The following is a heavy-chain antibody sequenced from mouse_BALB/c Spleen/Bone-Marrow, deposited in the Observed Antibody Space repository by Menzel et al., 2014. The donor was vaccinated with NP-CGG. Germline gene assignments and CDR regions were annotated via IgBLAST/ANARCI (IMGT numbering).Heavy chain of an antibody. CDR3: TRGYYDWYFDV. Sequence: QVQLQQSGAELVKPGASVKMSCKASGYTFTSYWIHWVKQRPGPGLEWIGVIDPSDGYTSYNEKFKGKATLTVDTSSSTAYMQLSSLTSEDSAVYYCTRGYYDWYFDVWGAGTTVTVSS. CDR2: IDPSDGYT. D-gene: IGHD1-1*01. V-gene: IGHV1S127*01. CDR1: GYTFTSYW. J-gene: IGHJ1*01.